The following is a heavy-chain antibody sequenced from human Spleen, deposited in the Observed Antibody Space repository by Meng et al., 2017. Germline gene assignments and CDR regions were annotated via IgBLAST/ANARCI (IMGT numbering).Heavy chain of an antibody. CDR2: IGPYDGKT. CDR1: GYTFTSYG. V-gene: IGHV1-18*01. Sequence: ASVKVSCKASGYTFTSYGISWVRQAPGQGLEWMGWIGPYDGKTTYAPKFQGSVIMTTDTSTSTAYMELRSLKSDDTAVYYCARVGSSGWYEYFQHWGQGTLVTVSS. D-gene: IGHD6-19*01. CDR3: ARVGSSGWYEYFQH. J-gene: IGHJ1*01.